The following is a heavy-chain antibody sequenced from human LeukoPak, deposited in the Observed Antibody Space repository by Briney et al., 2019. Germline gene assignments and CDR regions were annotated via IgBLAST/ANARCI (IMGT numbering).Heavy chain of an antibody. CDR3: ARELVSLGTGYFDL. CDR1: GFTFGTYG. Sequence: GGSLRLSREASGFTFGTYGMTWVRQAPGKGLEWVSGITGSSTWTYYADSVRGRFTISRDNSKNTLHLQMNNLTADDTAIYYCARELVSLGTGYFDLWGRGTLVTVSS. CDR2: ITGSSTWT. V-gene: IGHV3-23*01. J-gene: IGHJ2*01. D-gene: IGHD7-27*01.